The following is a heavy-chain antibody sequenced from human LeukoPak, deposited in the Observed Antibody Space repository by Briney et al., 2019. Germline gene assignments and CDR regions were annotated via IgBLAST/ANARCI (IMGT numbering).Heavy chain of an antibody. Sequence: GGSLRLSCAASGFTFSSYGMHWVRQAPGKGLEWVAVISYDGSNKYYADSVKGRFTISRDNSKNTLYLQMNSLRAEDTAVYYCAKGADSSSWYSVFGDAFDIWGQGTMVTVSS. J-gene: IGHJ3*02. D-gene: IGHD6-13*01. CDR2: ISYDGSNK. V-gene: IGHV3-30*18. CDR3: AKGADSSSWYSVFGDAFDI. CDR1: GFTFSSYG.